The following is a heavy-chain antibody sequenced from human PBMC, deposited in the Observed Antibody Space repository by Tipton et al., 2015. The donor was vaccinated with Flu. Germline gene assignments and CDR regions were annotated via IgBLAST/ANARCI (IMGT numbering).Heavy chain of an antibody. CDR2: ISNGGNFR. Sequence: RSLRLSCAASGFIFSTYGMHWVRQAPGKGLEWVTVISNGGNFRFYSDSVKGRFTISRDNSKNTLYLQMNNLRGEDTAVYYCAGSHGDFDYWGQGTLVTVSS. J-gene: IGHJ4*02. CDR3: AGSHGDFDY. D-gene: IGHD1-26*01. V-gene: IGHV3-30*03. CDR1: GFIFSTYG.